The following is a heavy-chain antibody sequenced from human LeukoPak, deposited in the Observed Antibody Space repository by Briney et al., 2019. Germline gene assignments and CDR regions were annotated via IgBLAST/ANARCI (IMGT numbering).Heavy chain of an antibody. CDR3: ATGRAYSSVDY. D-gene: IGHD6-19*01. V-gene: IGHV4-59*01. J-gene: IGHJ4*02. Sequence: SETLSLTCTVSGGSISSYYWSWIRQPPGKGLEWIGYIYYSGSTNYNPSLKSRVTISVDTSKNQFSLKLSSVTAADTAVYYCATGRAYSSVDYWGQGTLVSVSS. CDR2: IYYSGST. CDR1: GGSISSYY.